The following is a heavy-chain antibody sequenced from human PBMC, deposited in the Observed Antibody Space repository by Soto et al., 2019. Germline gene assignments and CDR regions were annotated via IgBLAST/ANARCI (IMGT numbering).Heavy chain of an antibody. CDR2: ITNTNKYS. D-gene: IGHD1-1*01. Sequence: QVQLVESGGGLVKPGGSLKLTCTASGFTFSDYSLSWIRQAPGKGLEWISYITNTNKYSGHADSVKGRFTIPRDNDKTSVFLQMNSLSVDDTAICYCARDPGTATFDSWGQGTLVTVSS. CDR3: ARDPGTATFDS. V-gene: IGHV3-11*05. CDR1: GFTFSDYS. J-gene: IGHJ4*01.